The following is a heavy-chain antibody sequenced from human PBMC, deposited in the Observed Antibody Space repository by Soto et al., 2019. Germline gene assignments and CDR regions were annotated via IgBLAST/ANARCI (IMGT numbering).Heavy chain of an antibody. CDR1: GGTFSTHA. V-gene: IGHV1-69*01. CDR2: ITPMFGRA. D-gene: IGHD2-15*01. Sequence: QVQLVQSGAEVKKPGSSVKVSCEASGGTFSTHAINWVRQAPGQGLEWMGGITPMFGRATYAQKFQGRVWITADESTRTVYMDLSSLRLEDTVVYYWAREATHSDCCRSDYGMDVWGQGPGVTVSS. J-gene: IGHJ6*02. CDR3: AREATHSDCCRSDYGMDV.